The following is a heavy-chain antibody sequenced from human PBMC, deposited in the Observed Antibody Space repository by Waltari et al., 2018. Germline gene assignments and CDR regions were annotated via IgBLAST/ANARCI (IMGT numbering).Heavy chain of an antibody. CDR3: AREGTLAAAGTGAFDI. J-gene: IGHJ3*02. Sequence: QVQLQESGPGLVKPSETLSLTCTVSGGSISSHYWSWIRQPPGKGLEGIGYIYYRGSTNYNPSLKGRVTLSVETAKNQLSLKLSSVTAADTAGYYWAREGTLAAAGTGAFDIWGQGTMVTVSS. V-gene: IGHV4-59*11. D-gene: IGHD6-13*01. CDR2: IYYRGST. CDR1: GGSISSHY.